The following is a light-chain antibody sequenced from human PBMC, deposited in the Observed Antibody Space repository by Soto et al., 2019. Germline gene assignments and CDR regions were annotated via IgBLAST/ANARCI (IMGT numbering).Light chain of an antibody. CDR3: GTWDSSLSVVV. V-gene: IGLV1-51*01. CDR2: DND. Sequence: QSVLTQPPSVSAAPRQKVTISCSGSSSNIGSNSVCWYQQLPGTAPKLVIYDNDKRPSGIPDRFSGSKSGTSATLGITGLQTGDEADYYCGTWDSSLSVVVFGGGTK. CDR1: SSNIGSNS. J-gene: IGLJ2*01.